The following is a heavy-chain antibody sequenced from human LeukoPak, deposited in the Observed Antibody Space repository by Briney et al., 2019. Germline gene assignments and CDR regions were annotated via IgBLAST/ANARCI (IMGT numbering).Heavy chain of an antibody. D-gene: IGHD3-9*01. CDR3: ARVNDYDILTRYWGTFDY. CDR1: GYTFTSYG. V-gene: IGHV1-18*01. Sequence: ASVKVSCKASGYTFTSYGISWVRQAPGQGLEWMGWINAYNGNTNYAQKLQGRVTMTTDTSTSTAYMELRSLRSDDTAVYYCARVNDYDILTRYWGTFDYWGQGTLVTVSS. J-gene: IGHJ4*02. CDR2: INAYNGNT.